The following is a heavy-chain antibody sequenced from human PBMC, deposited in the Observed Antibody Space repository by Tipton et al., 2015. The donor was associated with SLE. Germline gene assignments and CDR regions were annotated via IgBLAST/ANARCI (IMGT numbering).Heavy chain of an antibody. CDR1: GGSISSGGYS. CDR3: ARVRAFDI. V-gene: IGHV4-30-2*01. Sequence: LRLSCAVSGGSISSGGYSWSWIRQPPGKGLEWIGEINHSGSTNYNPSLKSRVTISVDTSKNQFSLKLSSVTAADTAVYYCARVRAFDIWGQGTMVTVSS. J-gene: IGHJ3*02. CDR2: INHSGST.